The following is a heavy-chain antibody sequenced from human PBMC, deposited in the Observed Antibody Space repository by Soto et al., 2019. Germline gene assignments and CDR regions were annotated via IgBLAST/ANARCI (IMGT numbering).Heavy chain of an antibody. CDR3: ARDGPLNYFDY. J-gene: IGHJ4*02. CDR1: GVSISSYY. CDR2: IYYSGST. Sequence: PSETLSLTCTVSGVSISSYYWSWIRQPPGKGLEWIGYIYYSGSTNYNPSLKSRVTISVDTSKNQFSLKLSSVTAADTAVYYCARDGPLNYFDYWGQGTLVTVSS. V-gene: IGHV4-59*01.